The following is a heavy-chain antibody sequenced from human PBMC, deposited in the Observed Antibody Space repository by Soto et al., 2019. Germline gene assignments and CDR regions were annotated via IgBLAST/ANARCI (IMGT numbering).Heavy chain of an antibody. CDR2: ISYDGSNK. D-gene: IGHD6-6*01. J-gene: IGHJ4*02. Sequence: PGXSLRLSCAATGFTFDTYPMHWFRQAPGKGLEWVTVISYDGSNKYYADSVKGRFTISRDKSKNTLYLQMSSLRAEDTAVYYCAVSTSATSMTFDYWGQGTQVTVSS. CDR3: AVSTSATSMTFDY. CDR1: GFTFDTYP. V-gene: IGHV3-30*04.